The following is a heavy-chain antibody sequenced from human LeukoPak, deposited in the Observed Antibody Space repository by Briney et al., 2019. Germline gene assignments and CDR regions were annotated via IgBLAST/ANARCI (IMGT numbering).Heavy chain of an antibody. CDR2: TYYRSKWYN. D-gene: IGHD1-26*01. J-gene: IGHJ4*02. Sequence: ASQTLSLTCAISGDTFSSNSGTWNWIRQSPSRGLEWLGRTYYRSKWYNDYAVSVKSRITINPDTSKNQFSLQLNSVTPEDTAVYYCARETRGSYFRSRFDYWGQGTLVTVSS. V-gene: IGHV6-1*01. CDR3: ARETRGSYFRSRFDY. CDR1: GDTFSSNSGT.